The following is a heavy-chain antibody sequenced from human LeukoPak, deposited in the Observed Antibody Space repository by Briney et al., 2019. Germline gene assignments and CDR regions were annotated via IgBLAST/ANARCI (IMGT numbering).Heavy chain of an antibody. Sequence: PSETLSLTCTVSGGSISSYYWSWIRQPPGKGLEWVGYIYYSGSTNYNPSLKSRVTISVDTSKNQFSLKLSSVTAADTAVYYCARAVGYCTNGVCYSGPGYYYYMDVWGKGTTVTVSS. CDR3: ARAVGYCTNGVCYSGPGYYYYMDV. CDR2: IYYSGST. D-gene: IGHD2-8*01. CDR1: GGSISSYY. J-gene: IGHJ6*03. V-gene: IGHV4-59*01.